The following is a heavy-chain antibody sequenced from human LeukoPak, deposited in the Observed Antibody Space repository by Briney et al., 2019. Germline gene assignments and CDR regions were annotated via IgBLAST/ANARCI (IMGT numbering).Heavy chain of an antibody. Sequence: VASVKVSCKPSGYTGIELSMHWVRQAPGKGLEWMGGFVPEDAETIYAQKFQGRVTMTEDPSTDTAYMELSSLTSEDTAVYYCATHTIVEVVTYAFQIWGRGTLVTVSS. CDR1: GYTGIELS. D-gene: IGHD3-3*01. CDR3: ATHTIVEVVTYAFQI. J-gene: IGHJ3*02. CDR2: FVPEDAET. V-gene: IGHV1-24*01.